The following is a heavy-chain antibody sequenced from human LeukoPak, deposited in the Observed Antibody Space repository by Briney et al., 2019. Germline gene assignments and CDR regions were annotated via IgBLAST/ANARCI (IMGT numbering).Heavy chain of an antibody. J-gene: IGHJ5*02. CDR2: ISSSSSTI. CDR1: GFTFSSYN. Sequence: GGSLRLSCAASGFTFSSYNMNWVRQAPGKGLEWVSYISSSSSTIYYADSVTGRFTISRDNAKNSLYLQMNSLRAEDTAVYYCAGSRETYYYDSSGYYPTSWGQGTLVTVSS. D-gene: IGHD3-22*01. V-gene: IGHV3-48*01. CDR3: AGSRETYYYDSSGYYPTS.